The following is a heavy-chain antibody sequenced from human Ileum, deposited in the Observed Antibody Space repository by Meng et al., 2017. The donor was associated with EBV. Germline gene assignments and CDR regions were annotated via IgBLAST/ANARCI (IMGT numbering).Heavy chain of an antibody. CDR2: IYYSGST. Sequence: QLPMNGAGPGLVTPSETLSITCAVSGDSISSSNHWWGWIRQPPGKGLEWVGTIYYSGSTFYNPSLKSRVTISLDTSKNQFSLKVSSVTAADTAVYYCARRYYGVPFDNWGQGTLVTVSS. CDR1: GDSISSSNHW. CDR3: ARRYYGVPFDN. D-gene: IGHD3-3*01. J-gene: IGHJ4*02. V-gene: IGHV4-39*01.